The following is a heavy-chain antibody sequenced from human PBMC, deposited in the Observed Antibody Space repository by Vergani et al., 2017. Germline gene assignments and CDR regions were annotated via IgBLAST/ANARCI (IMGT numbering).Heavy chain of an antibody. CDR3: ARRSYCGGDCYPRAAFDI. V-gene: IGHV1-69*01. Sequence: QVQLVQSGAEVKKPGSSVKVSCKASGGTFSSYAIIWVRQAPGQGLEWMGGIIPIFGTANYAQKFQGRVTITADESTSTAYMELSSLRSEDTAVYYCARRSYCGGDCYPRAAFDIWGQGTMVTVSS. J-gene: IGHJ3*02. D-gene: IGHD2-21*02. CDR2: IIPIFGTA. CDR1: GGTFSSYA.